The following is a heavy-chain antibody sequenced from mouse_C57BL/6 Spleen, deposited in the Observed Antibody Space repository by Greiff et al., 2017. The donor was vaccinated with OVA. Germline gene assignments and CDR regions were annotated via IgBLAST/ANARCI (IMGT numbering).Heavy chain of an antibody. CDR1: GYTFTDYY. CDR2: INPNNGGT. V-gene: IGHV1-26*01. J-gene: IGHJ3*01. Sequence: VQLQQSGPELVKPGASVKISCKASGYTFTDYYMNWVKQSHGKSLEWIGDINPNNGGTSYNQKFKGKATLTVDKSSSTAYMELRSLTSEDSAVYYCASLLDGTFAYWGQGTLVTVSA. CDR3: ASLLDGTFAY. D-gene: IGHD2-1*01.